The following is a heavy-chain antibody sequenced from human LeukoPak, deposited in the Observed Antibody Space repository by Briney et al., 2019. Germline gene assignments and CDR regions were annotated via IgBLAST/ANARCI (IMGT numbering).Heavy chain of an antibody. Sequence: KAGESLKISCEASGYSFPSSWIGWVRQMPGKGLEWMGIIFPADSDTRYSPSFQGQATISADKSISTAYLQWSSLKASDTAMYYCARPGYGSSLEYWGQGTLVSVSS. CDR1: GYSFPSSW. D-gene: IGHD6-6*01. V-gene: IGHV5-51*01. CDR2: IFPADSDT. CDR3: ARPGYGSSLEY. J-gene: IGHJ4*02.